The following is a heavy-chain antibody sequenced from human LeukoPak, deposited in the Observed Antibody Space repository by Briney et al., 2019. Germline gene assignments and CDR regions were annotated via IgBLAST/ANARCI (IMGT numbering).Heavy chain of an antibody. Sequence: IPSETLSLXCAVYGGSFSGYYWSWIRQTPGKGLEWIGEINHSGSTNYNPSLKSRVTISVDTSKNQFSLKLSSVTAADTAVYYCARALLRRYNYWGQGTLVTVSS. CDR3: ARALLRRYNY. CDR1: GGSFSGYY. J-gene: IGHJ4*02. V-gene: IGHV4-34*01. D-gene: IGHD2-21*01. CDR2: INHSGST.